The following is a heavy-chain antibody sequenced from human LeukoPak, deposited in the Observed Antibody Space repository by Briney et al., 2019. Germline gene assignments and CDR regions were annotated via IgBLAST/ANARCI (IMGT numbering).Heavy chain of an antibody. J-gene: IGHJ4*02. Sequence: SETLSLTCTVSGYSISSGYYWGWIRQPPGKGLEWIGRIYHSGSTYYNPSLKSRVTISVDTSKNQFSLKLSSVTAADTAVYYCARGGMATIAIDYWDQGTLVTVSS. CDR1: GYSISSGYY. V-gene: IGHV4-38-2*02. CDR3: ARGGMATIAIDY. CDR2: IYHSGST. D-gene: IGHD5-24*01.